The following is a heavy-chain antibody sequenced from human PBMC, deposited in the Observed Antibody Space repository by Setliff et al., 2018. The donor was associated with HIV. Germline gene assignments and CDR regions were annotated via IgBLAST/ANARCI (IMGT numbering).Heavy chain of an antibody. Sequence: SETLSLTCAVYGGSFSGYYWSWIRQPPGKGLEWIGEINHSGSTNYNPSLKSRVTILVDTSKNQSSLKLSSVTAADTAVYYCARAASYYDSSSSWGRYYYYHMDVWGQGTTVTVSS. CDR3: ARAASYYDSSSSWGRYYYYHMDV. V-gene: IGHV4-34*01. J-gene: IGHJ6*03. CDR2: INHSGST. D-gene: IGHD3-22*01. CDR1: GGSFSGYY.